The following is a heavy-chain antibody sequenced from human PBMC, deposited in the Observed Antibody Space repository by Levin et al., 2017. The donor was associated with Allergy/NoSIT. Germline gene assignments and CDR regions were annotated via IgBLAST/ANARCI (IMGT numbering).Heavy chain of an antibody. D-gene: IGHD5/OR15-5a*01. Sequence: PGGSLRLSCAASGFTFSSYEMNWVRQAPGKGLEWVSYISSSGSTIYYADSVKGRFTISRDNAKNSLYLQMNSLRAEDTAVYYCARVTLSAIHSLTYGMDVWGQGTTVTVSS. J-gene: IGHJ6*02. CDR3: ARVTLSAIHSLTYGMDV. V-gene: IGHV3-48*03. CDR1: GFTFSSYE. CDR2: ISSSGSTI.